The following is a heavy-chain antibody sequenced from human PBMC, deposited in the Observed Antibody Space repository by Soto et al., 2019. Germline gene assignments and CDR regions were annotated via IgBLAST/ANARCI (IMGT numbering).Heavy chain of an antibody. Sequence: ASVKVSCKASGYTFTNFGISWVRQAPGQGLEWMGWISAYNGNTNYAQKFQGRVTMTRNTSISTACMELSSLRSEDTAVYYCANYNYYYGLDVWGQGTTVTVSS. V-gene: IGHV1-18*01. CDR2: ISAYNGNT. J-gene: IGHJ6*02. CDR1: GYTFTNFG. CDR3: ANYNYYYGLDV.